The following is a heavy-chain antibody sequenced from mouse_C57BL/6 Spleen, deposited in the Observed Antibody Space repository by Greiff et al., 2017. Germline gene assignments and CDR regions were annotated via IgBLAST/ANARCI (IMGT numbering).Heavy chain of an antibody. CDR2: IDPSDSYT. V-gene: IGHV1-69*01. D-gene: IGHD1-1*01. J-gene: IGHJ4*01. Sequence: QVQLQQPGAELVMPGASVKLSCKASGYTFTSYWMHWVKQRPGQGLEWIGEIDPSDSYTNYNQKFKGKYTLTVAKSSSTAYMQLSSLRSEGSAVYYGATITTGVAPYAMDYWGQGTSVTVSS. CDR3: ATITTGVAPYAMDY. CDR1: GYTFTSYW.